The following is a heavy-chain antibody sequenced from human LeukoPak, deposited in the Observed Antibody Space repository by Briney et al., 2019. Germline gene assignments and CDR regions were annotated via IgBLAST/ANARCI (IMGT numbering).Heavy chain of an antibody. CDR1: GFTFDDYA. CDR2: ISWNGGII. D-gene: IGHD3-10*01. Sequence: GGSLRLSCAASGFTFDDYARHWVRQAPGEGLEWVSGISWNGGIIGYADSVKGRFTISRDNAKNSLYLQMNSLRAEDTALYYCAKADYGSGTYYNVRYFDSWGQRTLVTVSS. CDR3: AKADYGSGTYYNVRYFDS. V-gene: IGHV3-9*01. J-gene: IGHJ4*02.